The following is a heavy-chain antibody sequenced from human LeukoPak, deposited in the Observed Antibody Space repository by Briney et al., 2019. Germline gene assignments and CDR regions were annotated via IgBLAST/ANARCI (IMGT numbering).Heavy chain of an antibody. CDR2: ISGSGGST. Sequence: PGGSLRLSCAASGFTFSSYAMSWVRQAPGKGLEWVSAISGSGGSTYYADSVKGRFTISRDNSKNTLCLQMNSLRAEDTAVYYCAKRRVYDSTTLSMYFDYSRQGTLVTVSS. V-gene: IGHV3-23*01. CDR3: AKRRVYDSTTLSMYFDY. J-gene: IGHJ4*02. D-gene: IGHD3-22*01. CDR1: GFTFSSYA.